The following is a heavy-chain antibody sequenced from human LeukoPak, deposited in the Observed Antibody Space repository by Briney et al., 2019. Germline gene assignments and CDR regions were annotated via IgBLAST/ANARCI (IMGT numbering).Heavy chain of an antibody. J-gene: IGHJ3*02. Sequence: PGRSLRLSCAASGFTFSTYAMSWVRQAPGTGLECCSAFRVSGGSTYSADSVKGRFTISRDNSKNTLYLRMNSLRAEDTAVYYCANPIAAAAVDAFDIWGQGTMVTVSS. CDR2: FRVSGGST. CDR1: GFTFSTYA. D-gene: IGHD6-13*01. V-gene: IGHV3-23*01. CDR3: ANPIAAAAVDAFDI.